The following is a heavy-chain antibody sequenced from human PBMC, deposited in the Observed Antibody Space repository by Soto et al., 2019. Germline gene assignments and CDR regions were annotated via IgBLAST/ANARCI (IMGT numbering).Heavy chain of an antibody. CDR1: GGSISSSSYY. J-gene: IGHJ6*03. D-gene: IGHD3-3*01. Sequence: SETLSLTCTVSGGSISSSSYYWGWIRQPPGKGREWIGSIYDSGSTYSNPAIKSRVTITVDTSKNQFSLKMSSVTAADTAVSYCARQICRYDFWSGLSDPLLDYMDVWGKGTTVTVSS. CDR3: ARQICRYDFWSGLSDPLLDYMDV. V-gene: IGHV4-39*01. CDR2: IYDSGST.